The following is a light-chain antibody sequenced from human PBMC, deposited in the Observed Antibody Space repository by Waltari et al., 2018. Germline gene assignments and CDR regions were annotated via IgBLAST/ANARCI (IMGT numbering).Light chain of an antibody. CDR1: SGDVGNYNY. CDR3: SSYAGSSTYV. CDR2: EVT. J-gene: IGLJ1*01. Sequence: QSALTQPPSASGSPGQSVTVSCTGTSGDVGNYNYVSWYQQYPGKAPTLIIYEVTKRPSGVPDRFSGSKSGNTASLTVSGLRAEDEADYYCSSYAGSSTYVFGSGTKVTVL. V-gene: IGLV2-8*01.